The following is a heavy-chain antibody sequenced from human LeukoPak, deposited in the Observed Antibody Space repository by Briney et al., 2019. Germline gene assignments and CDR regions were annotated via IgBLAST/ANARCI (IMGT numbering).Heavy chain of an antibody. CDR2: INPNSGGT. V-gene: IGHV1-2*02. D-gene: IGHD5-18*01. Sequence: GASVKVSCKASGYTFTGYYMHWVRQAPGQGLEWMGWINPNSGGTNYAQKFQGRVTMTRDTSISTAYMELSRLRSDDTAVYYCARERRGYSYGLGGGFDYWGQGTLVTVSS. J-gene: IGHJ4*02. CDR3: ARERRGYSYGLGGGFDY. CDR1: GYTFTGYY.